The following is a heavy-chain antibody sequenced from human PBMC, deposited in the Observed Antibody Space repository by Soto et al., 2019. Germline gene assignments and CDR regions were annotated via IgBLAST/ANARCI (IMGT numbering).Heavy chain of an antibody. CDR3: AREDGIKTTPYYGDYNPAFDI. D-gene: IGHD4-17*01. CDR1: GGTFSSYA. V-gene: IGHV1-69*01. J-gene: IGHJ3*02. CDR2: IIPIFGTA. Sequence: QVQLVQSWAEVKKPGSSVKVSCKASGGTFSSYAISWVRQAPGQGLEWMGGIIPIFGTANYAQKFQGRVTITEYESTSTAYMDLSSLRPEDTAVYYCAREDGIKTTPYYGDYNPAFDIWVEGIMVTVSP.